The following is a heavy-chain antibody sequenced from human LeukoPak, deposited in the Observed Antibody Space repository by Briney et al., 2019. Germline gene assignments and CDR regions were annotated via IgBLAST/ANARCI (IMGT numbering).Heavy chain of an antibody. CDR3: STGAATGFDY. CDR1: GFTFRHAW. Sequence: GGSLRLSCAASGFTFRHAWLSWVRQAPAKGLEWVGRIKSKTDGGTTDYAAPVKGRFTISRDDSKNTLYLQMNTLKTEDTAVYYCSTGAATGFDYWGQGTLVTVSS. J-gene: IGHJ4*02. CDR2: IKSKTDGGTT. D-gene: IGHD2-15*01. V-gene: IGHV3-15*01.